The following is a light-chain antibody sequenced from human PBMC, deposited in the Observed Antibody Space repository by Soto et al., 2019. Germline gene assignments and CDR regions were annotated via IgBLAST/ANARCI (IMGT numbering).Light chain of an antibody. CDR3: QQHSSYFLT. CDR1: QIIGSC. J-gene: IGKJ1*01. CDR2: KAS. Sequence: DIELTQSPASLSASPGDRITLTCRASQIIGSCLAWYQQKPGQAPKLLIYKASSLATGIPARFSGSGSGTEFTLTISSLQPDDFATYYCQQHSSYFLTFGQGTKVDIK. V-gene: IGKV1-5*03.